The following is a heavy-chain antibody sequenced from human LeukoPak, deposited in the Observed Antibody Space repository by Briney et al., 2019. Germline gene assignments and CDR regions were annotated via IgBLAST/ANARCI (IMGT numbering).Heavy chain of an antibody. J-gene: IGHJ6*04. CDR3: AKCFSMIRGLRGTYYYYGMDV. CDR1: GFTFDNNA. Sequence: GGSLRLSCAASGFTFDNNAMSWVRQAPGKGLEWVSSISASGGSTYYADSVKGRFTISRDNSNKILYLQMNSLRAEDTAVYYCAKCFSMIRGLRGTYYYYGMDVWGRGTTVTVSS. V-gene: IGHV3-23*01. D-gene: IGHD3-10*01. CDR2: ISASGGST.